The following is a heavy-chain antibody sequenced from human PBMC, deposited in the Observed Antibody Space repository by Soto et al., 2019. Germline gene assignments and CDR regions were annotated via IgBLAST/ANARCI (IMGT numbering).Heavy chain of an antibody. CDR2: ISYDGSNK. D-gene: IGHD3-10*01. V-gene: IGHV3-30-3*01. Sequence: PGGSLRLSCAASGFTFSSYAMHWVRQAPGKGLEWVAVISYDGSNKYYADSVKGRFTISRDNSKNTLYLQMNSLRAEDTAVYYCARDTRAYYYGSGSYSPSNWFDPWGQGTLVTVS. CDR1: GFTFSSYA. CDR3: ARDTRAYYYGSGSYSPSNWFDP. J-gene: IGHJ5*02.